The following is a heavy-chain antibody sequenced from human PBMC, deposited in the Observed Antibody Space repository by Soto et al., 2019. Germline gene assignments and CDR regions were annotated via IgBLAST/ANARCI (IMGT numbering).Heavy chain of an antibody. D-gene: IGHD2-21*02. CDR2: IYYTGTT. V-gene: IGHV4-59*08. J-gene: IGHJ4*02. Sequence: PSETLSLTCIVSGGSMSSYYWGRFRQPPGKGLEWIGYIYYTGTTTYHPSLKSRVTISIDTSRNQFSLKLNSVTAADTAVYYCARLGGYYQAFDQWGQGSLVTVSS. CDR3: ARLGGYYQAFDQ. CDR1: GGSMSSYY.